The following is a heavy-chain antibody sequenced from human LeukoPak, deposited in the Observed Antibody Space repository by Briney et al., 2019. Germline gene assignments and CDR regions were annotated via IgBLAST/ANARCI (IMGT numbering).Heavy chain of an antibody. V-gene: IGHV5-51*01. CDR1: GYSFTSYW. D-gene: IGHD6-19*01. J-gene: IGHJ4*02. Sequence: GESLKISCKGSGYSFTSYWIGWVRQMPGKGLEWMGIIYPGDSDTRYSPSFQGQVTISADKSISTAYPQWSSLKASDTAMYYCARHIAVAGTVVYYFDYWGQGTLVTVSS. CDR2: IYPGDSDT. CDR3: ARHIAVAGTVVYYFDY.